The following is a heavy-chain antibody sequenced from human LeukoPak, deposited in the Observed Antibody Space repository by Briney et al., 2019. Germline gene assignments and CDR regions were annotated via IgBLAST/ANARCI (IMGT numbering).Heavy chain of an antibody. CDR3: ARDPGTIPPYYFDY. D-gene: IGHD3-10*01. J-gene: IGHJ4*02. CDR2: IYYSGST. CDR1: GGSISSGDYY. Sequence: PSQTLSLTCTVSGGSISSGDYYWSWIRQPPGKGLEWIGYIYYSGSTYYKPSLKSRVTISVDTSKNQFSLKLSSVTAADTAIYYCARDPGTIPPYYFDYWGQGILVTVSS. V-gene: IGHV4-30-4*01.